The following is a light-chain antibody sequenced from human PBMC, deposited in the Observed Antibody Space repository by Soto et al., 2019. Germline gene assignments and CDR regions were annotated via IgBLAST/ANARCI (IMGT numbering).Light chain of an antibody. J-gene: IGKJ1*01. CDR1: QNIYSN. Sequence: EVVLTQSPGTLSLSPGERATLSCRASQNIYSNIAWYQQRPGQAPRLLIYRASTRAPGVPARFSGSGSGTDFTLTISSLQSEDFAVYSCLQYHNLWAFGRGTKVDIK. CDR2: RAS. V-gene: IGKV3-15*01. CDR3: LQYHNLWA.